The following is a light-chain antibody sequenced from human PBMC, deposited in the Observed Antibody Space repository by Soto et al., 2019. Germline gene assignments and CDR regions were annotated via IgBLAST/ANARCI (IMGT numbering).Light chain of an antibody. J-gene: IGKJ2*01. CDR2: GAS. CDR3: QQYCSSPYT. CDR1: QSVSSSY. V-gene: IGKV3-20*01. Sequence: EIVLTQSPGTLSLSPGARATLSCRASQSVSSSYLAWYQQKPGQAPRLLIYGASSRATGIPDRFSGSGSGTDFTLTISRLEPEDFAVYYCQQYCSSPYTFGQGTKLEIK.